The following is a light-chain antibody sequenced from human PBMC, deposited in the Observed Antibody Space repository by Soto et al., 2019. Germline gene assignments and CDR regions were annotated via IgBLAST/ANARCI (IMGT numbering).Light chain of an antibody. Sequence: EIVMTQSPATLHLSPGERAALSCRASQSINSELAWYQQKPGQPPRLLIYGASTRATGVPARVTGSEAGSEFTLSISGIETEDFAVYYCQQGHHWPLGFSQGTRLEI. J-gene: IGKJ2*03. V-gene: IGKV3-15*01. CDR2: GAS. CDR1: QSINSE. CDR3: QQGHHWPLG.